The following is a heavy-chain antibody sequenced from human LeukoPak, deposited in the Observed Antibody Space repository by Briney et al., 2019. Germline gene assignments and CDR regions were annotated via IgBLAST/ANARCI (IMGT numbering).Heavy chain of an antibody. V-gene: IGHV4-34*01. J-gene: IGHJ4*02. D-gene: IGHD5-18*01. Sequence: PSETLSLTCAVYGGSFRGYYGIWIRHPPGKGREWIGAISHSGSTNYNPSLKSRVTISVDTSKNQFSLKLSSVTAADTAVYYCARVEYSYGYQYYVDYWGQGTLVTVSS. CDR1: GGSFRGYY. CDR2: ISHSGST. CDR3: ARVEYSYGYQYYVDY.